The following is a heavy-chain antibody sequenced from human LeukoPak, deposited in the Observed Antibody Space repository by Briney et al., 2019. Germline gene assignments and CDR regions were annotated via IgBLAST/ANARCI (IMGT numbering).Heavy chain of an antibody. CDR2: IIPIFGTA. J-gene: IGHJ6*02. CDR3: ARSRPGSLGYYGMDV. D-gene: IGHD3-10*01. CDR1: GGTFSSYA. Sequence: ASVNVSCKASGGTFSSYAISWVRQAPGQGLEWMGGIIPIFGTANYAQKFQGRVTITADESTSTAYMELSSLRSEDTAVYYCARSRPGSLGYYGMDVWGQGTTVTVSS. V-gene: IGHV1-69*13.